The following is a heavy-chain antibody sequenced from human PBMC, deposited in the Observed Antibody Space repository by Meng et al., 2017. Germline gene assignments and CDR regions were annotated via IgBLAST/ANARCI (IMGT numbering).Heavy chain of an antibody. Sequence: QVTLQQSGPGLVKPSGTRSITCAGSGGSISSSNWWRWVRQPPGKGLEWIGEIYHSGSTKYNPSLKSRVTISVDKSKNQFSLKLSSVTAADTAVYYCARAQYYDFWSGYYFDYWGQGTLVTVSS. V-gene: IGHV4-4*02. CDR3: ARAQYYDFWSGYYFDY. J-gene: IGHJ4*02. CDR1: GGSISSSNW. D-gene: IGHD3-3*01. CDR2: IYHSGST.